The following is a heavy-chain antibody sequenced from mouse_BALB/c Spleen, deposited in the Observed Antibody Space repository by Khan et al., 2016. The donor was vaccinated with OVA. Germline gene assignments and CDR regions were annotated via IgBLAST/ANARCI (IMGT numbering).Heavy chain of an antibody. CDR1: GYTFTDYV. J-gene: IGHJ3*01. V-gene: IGHV1-77*01. CDR2: IYPGSDST. CDR3: ARAGWDVFAY. Sequence: QVQLQQSGPELVKPGASVKMSCKASGYTFTDYVMNWVKQRNGQGLEWTGQIYPGSDSTYYNEKFKGKATLTTDRSSNTAYMQLSNLTSEDSAVYFCARAGWDVFAYWGQGTLVTVSA. D-gene: IGHD4-1*01.